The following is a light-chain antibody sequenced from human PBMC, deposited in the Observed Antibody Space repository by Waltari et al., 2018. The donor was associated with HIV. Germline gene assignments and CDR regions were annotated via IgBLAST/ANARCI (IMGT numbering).Light chain of an antibody. Sequence: SYKLTQPPSVSVSPGQTASITCSAAALPTELVYWYQQKPGQAPVQVIYKDVERPSGTSERISGSSAGTTVTLTISGVQPEDEADYYCQSGDTRSNYWVFGGGT. J-gene: IGLJ3*02. V-gene: IGLV3-25*03. CDR2: KDV. CDR3: QSGDTRSNYWV. CDR1: ALPTEL.